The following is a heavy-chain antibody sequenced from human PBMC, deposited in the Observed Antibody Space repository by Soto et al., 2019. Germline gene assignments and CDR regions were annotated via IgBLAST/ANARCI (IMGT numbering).Heavy chain of an antibody. CDR3: ASPSYGSGNCS. CDR1: GYTFSNYL. D-gene: IGHD3-10*01. V-gene: IGHV1-3*01. CDR2: INAGNGNT. J-gene: IGHJ4*02. Sequence: GSVKVSCKASGYTFSNYLLHWVRQAPGQRLEWMGWINAGNGNTKYSQRFQGRVTLTRDTSASTAYMELSSLRSEDTAVYYCASPSYGSGNCSWGQGTLVTVS.